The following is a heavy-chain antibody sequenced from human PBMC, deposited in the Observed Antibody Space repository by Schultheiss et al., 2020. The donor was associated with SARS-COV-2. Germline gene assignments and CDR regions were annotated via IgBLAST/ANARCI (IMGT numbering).Heavy chain of an antibody. D-gene: IGHD6-13*01. CDR2: IYYSGST. J-gene: IGHJ5*02. Sequence: SQTLSLTCTVSGGSISSYYWSWIRQPPGKGLEWIGYIYYSGSTYYNPSLKSRVTISVDTSKNQFSLKLSSVTATDTAVYYCARDGSGAAAVTGWFDPWGQGTLVTVSS. V-gene: IGHV4-59*12. CDR1: GGSISSYY. CDR3: ARDGSGAAAVTGWFDP.